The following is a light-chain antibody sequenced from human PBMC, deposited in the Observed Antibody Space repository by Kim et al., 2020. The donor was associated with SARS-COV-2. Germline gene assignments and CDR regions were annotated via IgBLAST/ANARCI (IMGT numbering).Light chain of an antibody. V-gene: IGKV3-11*01. Sequence: PGEGATLSCRASHSIGINVAWYQQTRGQAPRLLIYDAAIRATGIPDRFSGSGSGTDFTLTISSLDPEDFAIYFCQQHSKWPAAPSFGGGTKVDIK. CDR1: HSIGIN. CDR2: DAA. J-gene: IGKJ4*01. CDR3: QQHSKWPAAPS.